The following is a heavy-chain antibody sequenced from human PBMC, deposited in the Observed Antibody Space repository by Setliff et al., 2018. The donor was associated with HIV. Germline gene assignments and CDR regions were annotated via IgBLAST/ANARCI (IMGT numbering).Heavy chain of an antibody. CDR2: LSSKGNA. V-gene: IGHV4-39*07. CDR3: ACQDLAEVKWYYMDY. Sequence: PSETLSLTCTVSGGAISRSSYYWGWNRQPPGKGLEWIGALSSKGNAYYNPSLKSRVTISIDSSKNLFSLKVNSLTAADTAVYYCACQDLAEVKWYYMDYWGQGALVTVSS. CDR1: GGAISRSSYY. D-gene: IGHD2-15*01. J-gene: IGHJ4*02.